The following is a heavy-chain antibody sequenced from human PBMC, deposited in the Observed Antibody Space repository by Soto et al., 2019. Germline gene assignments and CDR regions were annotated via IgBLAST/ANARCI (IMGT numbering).Heavy chain of an antibody. CDR2: IYYSGST. D-gene: IGHD3-22*01. CDR3: ARGLSYYYDSSPYYFDY. J-gene: IGHJ4*02. CDR1: GGSISSSSYY. V-gene: IGHV4-39*01. Sequence: SETLSLTCTVSGGSISSSSYYWGWIRQPPGKGLEWIGSIYYSGSTYYNPSLKSRVTISVDTSKNQFSLKLSSVTAADTAVYYCARGLSYYYDSSPYYFDYWGQGTLVTVSS.